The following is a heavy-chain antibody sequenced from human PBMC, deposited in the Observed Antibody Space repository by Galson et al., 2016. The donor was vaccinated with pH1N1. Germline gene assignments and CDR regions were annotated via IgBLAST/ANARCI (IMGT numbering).Heavy chain of an antibody. J-gene: IGHJ3*02. CDR3: ARQDDFGDYRGDALDI. V-gene: IGHV5-51*01. D-gene: IGHD4-17*01. CDR2: VNPGGSTI. CDR1: GYRFTSCW. Sequence: QSGAEVKKPGESLKISCKASGYRFTSCWIAWVRQEPGKGLEWVGVVNPGGSTIRYSPPFQGQVTISSDKSINSAYLQWSSLKASDTATYYCARQDDFGDYRGDALDIWGQGTRVIVSS.